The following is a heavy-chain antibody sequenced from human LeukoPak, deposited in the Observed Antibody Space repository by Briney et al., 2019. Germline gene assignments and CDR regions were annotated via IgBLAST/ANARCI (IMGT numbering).Heavy chain of an antibody. CDR2: IYPGDSDT. Sequence: GESLKISCKGSGYSFTSYWIGWVRQMPGKGLEWMGIIYPGDSDTRYSPSFQGQVTISADKSISTAYLQWSSLKASDTAVYYCARQLNYYDSSCSYFDYWGQGTLVTVSS. D-gene: IGHD3-22*01. CDR1: GYSFTSYW. CDR3: ARQLNYYDSSCSYFDY. V-gene: IGHV5-51*01. J-gene: IGHJ4*02.